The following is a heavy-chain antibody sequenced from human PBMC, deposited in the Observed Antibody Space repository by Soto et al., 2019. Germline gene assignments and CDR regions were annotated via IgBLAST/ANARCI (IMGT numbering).Heavy chain of an antibody. Sequence: QVQLVESGGGVVQPGRSLRLSCAASGFTFSSYGMHWVRQAPGKGLEWVAVISKDGSVKYYAESVKGRFTISRDNSKNTLYLQMYSLGAEDTAAYYCTGEVASGYWGQGTLVTVSS. V-gene: IGHV3-30*03. CDR2: ISKDGSVK. J-gene: IGHJ4*02. D-gene: IGHD2-8*02. CDR1: GFTFSSYG. CDR3: TGEVASGY.